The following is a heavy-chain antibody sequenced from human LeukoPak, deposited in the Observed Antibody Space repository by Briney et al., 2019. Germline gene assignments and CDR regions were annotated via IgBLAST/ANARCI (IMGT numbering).Heavy chain of an antibody. D-gene: IGHD6-6*01. V-gene: IGHV4-38-2*02. CDR3: ARESIAAHPNFDY. CDR1: GYYISSGFY. CDR2: IYQSVSA. Sequence: PSETLSLTCAVSGYYISSGFYWGWIRQPPGKGLEWIGPIYQSVSAYYNPSLKSRVARPVHTYKNQFSLKLSSVTAADTAVYYCARESIAAHPNFDYWGQGTLATVSS. J-gene: IGHJ4*02.